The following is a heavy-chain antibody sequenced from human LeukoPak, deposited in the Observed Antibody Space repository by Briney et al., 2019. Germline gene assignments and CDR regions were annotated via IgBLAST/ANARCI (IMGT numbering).Heavy chain of an antibody. Sequence: GGSLRLSCAASGFTFSSYAMHWVRQAPGKGLEWVAVISYDGSNKYYADSVKGRFTISRDNSKNTLSLQMNSLRAEDTAVYYCARDYVPYSSGCPHYWGQGTLVTVSS. CDR2: ISYDGSNK. J-gene: IGHJ4*02. CDR3: ARDYVPYSSGCPHY. CDR1: GFTFSSYA. V-gene: IGHV3-30-3*01. D-gene: IGHD6-19*01.